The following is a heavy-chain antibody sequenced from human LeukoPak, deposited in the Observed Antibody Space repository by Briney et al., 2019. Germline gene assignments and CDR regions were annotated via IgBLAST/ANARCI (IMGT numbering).Heavy chain of an antibody. CDR1: GFTFSSYA. D-gene: IGHD4-23*01. J-gene: IGHJ4*02. Sequence: GRSLRLSCAASGFTFSSYAMHWVRQAPGKGLEWVAVISYDGSNKYYADSVKGRFTISRDNSKNTLYLQMNSLRAEDTAVYYCAGDLLPVGYYFDYWGQGTLVTVSS. CDR2: ISYDGSNK. V-gene: IGHV3-30-3*01. CDR3: AGDLLPVGYYFDY.